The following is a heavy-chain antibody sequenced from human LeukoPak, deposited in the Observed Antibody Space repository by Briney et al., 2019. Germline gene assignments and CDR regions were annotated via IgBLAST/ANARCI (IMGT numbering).Heavy chain of an antibody. J-gene: IGHJ5*02. CDR2: INHSGST. Sequence: SETLSLTCAVYGGSFSGYYWSWIRQPPGKGLEWIGEINHSGSTNYNPSLKSRVTISVDMSKNQFSLKLSSVTAADTAVYYCAREPYSNYVYNWFDPWGQGTLVTVSS. V-gene: IGHV4-34*01. D-gene: IGHD4-11*01. CDR1: GGSFSGYY. CDR3: AREPYSNYVYNWFDP.